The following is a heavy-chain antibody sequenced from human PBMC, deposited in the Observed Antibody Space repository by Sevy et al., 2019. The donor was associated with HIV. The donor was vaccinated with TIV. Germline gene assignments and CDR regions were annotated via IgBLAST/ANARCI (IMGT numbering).Heavy chain of an antibody. CDR3: ARQDVLRFLEWFGKGFDP. V-gene: IGHV4-61*01. CDR2: IYYSGST. Sequence: ETLSLTCTVSGGPVSSGSYYWSWIRQPPGKGLEWIGYIYYSGSTNYNPSLKSRVTISVDTSKNQFSLKLSSVTAADTAVYYCARQDVLRFLEWFGKGFDPWGQGTLVTVSS. D-gene: IGHD3-3*01. CDR1: GGPVSSGSYY. J-gene: IGHJ5*02.